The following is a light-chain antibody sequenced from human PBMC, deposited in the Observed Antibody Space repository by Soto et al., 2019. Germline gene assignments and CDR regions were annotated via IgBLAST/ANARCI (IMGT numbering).Light chain of an antibody. CDR1: SSNIESNY. Sequence: QSVLTQPPSASGTPGQKVTISCSGSSSNIESNYVYWYQHLPGTAPKLLIYRNSQRPSGVPDRFSGSKSGTSASLAISGLRSEDEADYYSAAWNDSLSGYVFGTGTKVTVL. J-gene: IGLJ1*01. CDR3: AAWNDSLSGYV. CDR2: RNS. V-gene: IGLV1-47*01.